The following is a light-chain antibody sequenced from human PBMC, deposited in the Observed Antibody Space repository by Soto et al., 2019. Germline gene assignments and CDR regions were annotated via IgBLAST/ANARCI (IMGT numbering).Light chain of an antibody. Sequence: DIVLTQAPGAPSLSPGERATLSCRASQSVNSNYLAWYQQKRGQAPRLLIYGASSRATGIPDRFSGSGSGTDFTLTISRLEPEDFAVYYCQESPRTFGQGTKVDIK. V-gene: IGKV3-20*01. CDR3: QESPRT. J-gene: IGKJ1*01. CDR1: QSVNSNY. CDR2: GAS.